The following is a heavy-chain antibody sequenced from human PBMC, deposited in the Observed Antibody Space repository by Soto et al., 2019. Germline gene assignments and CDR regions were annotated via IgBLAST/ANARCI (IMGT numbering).Heavy chain of an antibody. D-gene: IGHD3-10*01. V-gene: IGHV3-23*01. Sequence: PGGSLRLSCAASGFTFSSYAMSWVRQAPGKGLEWVSAISGSGGSTYYADSVKGRFTISRDNSKNTLYLQMNSLRAEDTAVYYCAKDLVRMVWGVIIDDTAMVKYYFDYWGQGTLVTVSS. J-gene: IGHJ4*01. CDR1: GFTFSSYA. CDR3: AKDLVRMVWGVIIDDTAMVKYYFDY. CDR2: ISGSGGST.